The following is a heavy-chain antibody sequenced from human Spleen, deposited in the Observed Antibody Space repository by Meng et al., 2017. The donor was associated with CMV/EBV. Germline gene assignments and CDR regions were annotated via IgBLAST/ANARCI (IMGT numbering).Heavy chain of an antibody. CDR2: TYYRSKWYS. D-gene: IGHD4/OR15-4a*01. CDR1: GDSVSSNSAA. CDR3: ARALGAGKGWFDP. Sequence: GDSVSSNSAAWNWIRQSPSRGLEWLGRTYYRSKWYSDYGVSVKSRITINSDTSKNQFSLHLNSVTPEDTAVYYCARALGAGKGWFDPWGQGTLVTVSS. J-gene: IGHJ5*02. V-gene: IGHV6-1*01.